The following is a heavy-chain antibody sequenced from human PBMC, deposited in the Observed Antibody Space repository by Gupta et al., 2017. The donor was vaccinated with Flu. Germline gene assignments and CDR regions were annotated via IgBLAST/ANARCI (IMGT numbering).Heavy chain of an antibody. Sequence: QVQLQQWGAGLLKPSETLSLTCAVYGGSFSGYYWSWIRQPPGKGLDWIGEINHSGSTNYNPSLKSRVTISVDTSKNQFSLKLSSVTAADTAVYYCARARRPSRLAAGISAGGPRRHNWFDPWGQGTLVTVSS. D-gene: IGHD6-13*01. CDR3: ARARRPSRLAAGISAGGPRRHNWFDP. CDR2: INHSGST. V-gene: IGHV4-34*01. CDR1: GGSFSGYY. J-gene: IGHJ5*02.